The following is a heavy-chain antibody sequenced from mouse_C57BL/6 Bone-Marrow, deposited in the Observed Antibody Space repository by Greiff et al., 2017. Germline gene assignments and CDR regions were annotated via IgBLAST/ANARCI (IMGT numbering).Heavy chain of an antibody. CDR3: TTTYDYDDGFAY. CDR1: GFNIKDDY. D-gene: IGHD2-4*01. CDR2: IDPENGDT. V-gene: IGHV14-4*01. J-gene: IGHJ3*01. Sequence: DVKLVESGAELVRPGASVKLSCTASGFNIKDDYMHWVKQRPEQGLEWIGWIDPENGDTEYASKFQGKATITADTSSNTAYLQLSSLTSEDTAVYYCTTTYDYDDGFAYWGQGTLVTVSA.